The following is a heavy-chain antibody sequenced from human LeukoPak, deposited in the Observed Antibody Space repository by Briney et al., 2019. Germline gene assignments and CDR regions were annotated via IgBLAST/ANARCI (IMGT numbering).Heavy chain of an antibody. V-gene: IGHV3-9*01. Sequence: PGGSLRLSCAASGFTFDDYAMHWVRQAPGKGLEWVSGISWNSGSIGYADSVRGRFTISRDNAKNSLYLQMDSLRAEDTAVYYCARDWVVRGVITTVVAFDIWGQGTMVTVSS. J-gene: IGHJ3*02. D-gene: IGHD3-10*01. CDR3: ARDWVVRGVITTVVAFDI. CDR1: GFTFDDYA. CDR2: ISWNSGSI.